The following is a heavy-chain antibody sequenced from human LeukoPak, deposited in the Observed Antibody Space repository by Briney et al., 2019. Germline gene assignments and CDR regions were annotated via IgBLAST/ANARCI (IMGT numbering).Heavy chain of an antibody. CDR3: ARRKAVRPDYYFDY. Sequence: SQTLSLTCTVSGRSISHYYWTWIRQPPGKGLEWIAYIYYSGITNYNPSLKSRVTISIDTSKNHFSLNLSSVTAADTAVYYCARRKAVRPDYYFDYWGQGTLVTVSS. CDR1: GRSISHYY. D-gene: IGHD6-6*01. J-gene: IGHJ4*02. CDR2: IYYSGIT. V-gene: IGHV4-59*08.